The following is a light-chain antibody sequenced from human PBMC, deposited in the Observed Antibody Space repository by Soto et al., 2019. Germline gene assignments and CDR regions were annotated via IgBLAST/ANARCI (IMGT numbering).Light chain of an antibody. Sequence: QSALTQPASVSGSPGQSITLSCTGTSSDVGGYNYVSWYQQHTGKAPKLMIYDVNNRPSGVSNRFSGSKSGNTASLTISGLQAEDEADYYCSSYTSSSLYVFGTGTKLTVL. CDR2: DVN. CDR1: SSDVGGYNY. J-gene: IGLJ1*01. V-gene: IGLV2-14*01. CDR3: SSYTSSSLYV.